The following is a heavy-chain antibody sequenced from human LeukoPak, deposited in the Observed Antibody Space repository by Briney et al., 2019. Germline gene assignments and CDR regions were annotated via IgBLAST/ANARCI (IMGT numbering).Heavy chain of an antibody. D-gene: IGHD6-13*01. CDR1: GGSISSYY. CDR3: ARLGDSSSWLYYYYYGMDV. J-gene: IGHJ6*02. CDR2: IYYSGST. Sequence: SETLSLTCTVSGGSISSYYWSWIRQPPGKGLEWIGYIYYSGSTNYNPSLKSRVTISVDTSKNQFSLKLSSVTAADTAVYYCARLGDSSSWLYYYYYGMDVWGQGTTVTVSS. V-gene: IGHV4-59*08.